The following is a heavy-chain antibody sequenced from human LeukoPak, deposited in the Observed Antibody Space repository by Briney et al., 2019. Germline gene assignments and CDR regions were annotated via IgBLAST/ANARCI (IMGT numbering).Heavy chain of an antibody. Sequence: SETLSLTCAVYGGSFSGYYWSWIRQPPGKGLEWIGEINHSGSTNYNPSLKSRVTISVDTSKNQFSLKLSSVTADDTAVYYCARFGLGKHIEVAGIPFDIWGQGTMVTVSS. V-gene: IGHV4-34*01. CDR3: ARFGLGKHIEVAGIPFDI. D-gene: IGHD6-19*01. CDR2: INHSGST. CDR1: GGSFSGYY. J-gene: IGHJ3*02.